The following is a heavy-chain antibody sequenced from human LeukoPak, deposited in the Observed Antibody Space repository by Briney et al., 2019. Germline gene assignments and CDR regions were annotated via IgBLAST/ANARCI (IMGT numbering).Heavy chain of an antibody. V-gene: IGHV4-38-2*01. Sequence: SETLSLTCAVSGYSISSGYYWGWIRQPPGKGLEWIGSIYYSGSTYYNPSLKSRVTISVDTSKNQFSLKLSSVTAADTAVYYCARHRNEYDYGDYQVIDYWGQGTLVTVSS. CDR3: ARHRNEYDYGDYQVIDY. D-gene: IGHD4-17*01. CDR2: IYYSGST. J-gene: IGHJ4*02. CDR1: GYSISSGYY.